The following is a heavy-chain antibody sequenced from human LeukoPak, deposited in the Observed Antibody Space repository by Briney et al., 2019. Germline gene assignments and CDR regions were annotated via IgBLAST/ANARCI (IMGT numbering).Heavy chain of an antibody. CDR2: ISASGGST. CDR3: AKPGRSIFAVVASPYYGMDV. J-gene: IGHJ6*02. CDR1: GFTFSSSA. Sequence: GGSLRLSCAASGFTFSSSAMSWVRQVPGKGLEWVSGISASGGSTSYADSVKGRFTISRDNSKNTLYLQMNSLRAEDTAVYYCAKPGRSIFAVVASPYYGMDVWGQGTTVTVSS. D-gene: IGHD3-3*01. V-gene: IGHV3-23*01.